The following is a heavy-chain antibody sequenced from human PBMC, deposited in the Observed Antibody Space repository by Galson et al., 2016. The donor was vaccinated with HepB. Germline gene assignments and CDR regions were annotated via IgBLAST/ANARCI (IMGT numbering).Heavy chain of an antibody. D-gene: IGHD2-2*01. CDR3: ARIQTAYCSSTSCYALDF. V-gene: IGHV2-70*11. Sequence: WLARIDWADGKYYSTSLKTRLTISKDTSKNQVVLRMTNMDPVDTATYYCARIQTAYCSSTSCYALDFWGQGTLVTVSS. CDR2: IDWADGK. J-gene: IGHJ4*02.